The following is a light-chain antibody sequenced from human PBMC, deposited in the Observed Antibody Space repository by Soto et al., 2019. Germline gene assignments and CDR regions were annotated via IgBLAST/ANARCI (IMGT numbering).Light chain of an antibody. CDR2: KAT. Sequence: DIQMTQSPSSLSASVGDRVTITCRASQTISSRLAWYQQKPGQAPKLLIYKATYLQTGVASRFSGSGSGTEFSLTISSLLPDDFAVYYCQQYNDFQYIFGQGTRLDI. CDR3: QQYNDFQYI. V-gene: IGKV1-5*03. CDR1: QTISSR. J-gene: IGKJ2*01.